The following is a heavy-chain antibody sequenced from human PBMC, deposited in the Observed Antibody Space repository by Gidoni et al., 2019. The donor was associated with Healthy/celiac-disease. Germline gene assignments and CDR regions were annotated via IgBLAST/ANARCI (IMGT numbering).Heavy chain of an antibody. CDR3: ARAHLWFGELDAFDI. J-gene: IGHJ3*02. CDR1: GFTFSSDG. Sequence: QVQLVESGGGVVQPGRSLRLSCAASGFTFSSDGMHGVRQAPGKGLEWVAVIWYDGSNKYYADSVKGRFTISRDNSKNTLYLQMNSLRAEDTAVYYCARAHLWFGELDAFDIWGQGTMVTVSS. D-gene: IGHD3-10*01. V-gene: IGHV3-33*01. CDR2: IWYDGSNK.